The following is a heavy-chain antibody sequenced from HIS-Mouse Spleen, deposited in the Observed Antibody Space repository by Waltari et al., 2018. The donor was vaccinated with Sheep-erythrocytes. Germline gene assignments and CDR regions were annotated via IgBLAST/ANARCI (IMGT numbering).Heavy chain of an antibody. D-gene: IGHD6-13*01. CDR1: VGSISSGGYY. CDR3: ARETGIAASKRAFDI. Sequence: QVQLQESGPGLVKPSQTLSLTCTVSVGSISSGGYYWSWIRQHPGKGLEWIGYIYYSGSTYYNPSLKSRVTISVDTSKNQFSLKLSSVTAADTAVYYCARETGIAASKRAFDIWGQGTMVTVSS. V-gene: IGHV4-31*03. CDR2: IYYSGST. J-gene: IGHJ3*02.